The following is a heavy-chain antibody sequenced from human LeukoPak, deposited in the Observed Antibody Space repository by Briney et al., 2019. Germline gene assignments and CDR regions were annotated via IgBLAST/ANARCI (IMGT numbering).Heavy chain of an antibody. J-gene: IGHJ5*02. CDR3: ARHTGIAAAGILLWFDP. CDR1: GGSISSYY. CDR2: IYYSGST. D-gene: IGHD6-13*01. V-gene: IGHV4-59*08. Sequence: SETLSLTCTVSGGSISSYYWSWIRQPPGKGLEWIGYIYYSGSTNYYPSLKSRVTVSVDTSKNQFSLKLSSVTAADTAVYYCARHTGIAAAGILLWFDPWGQGTLVTVSS.